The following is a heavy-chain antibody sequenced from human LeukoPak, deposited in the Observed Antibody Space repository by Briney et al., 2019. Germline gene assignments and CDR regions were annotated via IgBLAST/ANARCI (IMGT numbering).Heavy chain of an antibody. CDR2: IYPGDSDT. CDR1: GYSFTSYW. Sequence: GASLKIPCKGSGYSFTSYWIAWERRMPPKGLQWMGIIYPGDSDTRYSPSFQGQFTISADKSISTAYLQWSSLKASDTAMYYCARLSAVAGTDLDYWGQGTLVAVSS. CDR3: ARLSAVAGTDLDY. D-gene: IGHD6-19*01. J-gene: IGHJ4*02. V-gene: IGHV5-51*01.